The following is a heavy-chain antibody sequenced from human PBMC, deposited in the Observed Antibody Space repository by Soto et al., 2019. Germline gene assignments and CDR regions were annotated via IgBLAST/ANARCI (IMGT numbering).Heavy chain of an antibody. J-gene: IGHJ6*02. CDR2: INPKSGVT. D-gene: IGHD3-3*01. CDR3: SKGLWAVGQWSGGTCYDGMDV. Sequence: QVQLMQSGAEVEKPGASVKVSCEASGYSFTGFWIHWVRQAPGQGLEWMGWINPKSGVTNYAQKFQGRVTMTRDTSINTVYMELSSLQPDDTAVYYCSKGLWAVGQWSGGTCYDGMDVWGQGTTVTVSS. V-gene: IGHV1-2*02. CDR1: GYSFTGFW.